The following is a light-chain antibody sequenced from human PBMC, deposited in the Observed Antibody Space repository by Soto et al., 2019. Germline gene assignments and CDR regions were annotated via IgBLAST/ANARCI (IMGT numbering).Light chain of an antibody. J-gene: IGKJ1*01. CDR1: QSISSSY. V-gene: IGKV3-20*01. CDR3: QHYDRSSGT. CDR2: GAS. Sequence: EIVLTQYPGTLSLSPGERATLSCRASQSISSSYLAWYQQKPGQAPRLLIYGASIRATGIPDRFSGSGSGTDFTLTISRLEPQDFAVYYCQHYDRSSGTFGQGTRVEIK.